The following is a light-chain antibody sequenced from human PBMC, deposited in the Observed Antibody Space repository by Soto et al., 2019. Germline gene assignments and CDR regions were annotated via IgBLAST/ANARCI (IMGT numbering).Light chain of an antibody. CDR2: GNS. Sequence: QSVLTQPPSVSGAPGQRVTISCTGSSSNIGADYDVHWYQQLPGTAPKLLIYGNSNRPSGVLDRFSGSKSGTSASLAITGLQAEDEADYYCQSYDSSLSAVVFGGGTKVTVL. V-gene: IGLV1-40*01. CDR1: SSNIGADYD. CDR3: QSYDSSLSAVV. J-gene: IGLJ3*02.